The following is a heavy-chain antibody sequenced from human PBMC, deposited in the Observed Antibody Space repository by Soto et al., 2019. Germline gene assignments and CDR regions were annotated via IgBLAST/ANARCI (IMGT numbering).Heavy chain of an antibody. Sequence: PGGSLRLSCAASGFTFSSYSMNWVRQAPGKGLEWVSSISSSSSYIYYADSVKGRFTISRDNAKNSLHLQMNSLRAEDTAVYYCARAGRSTLDAEYFQHWGQGTLVTVSS. CDR3: ARAGRSTLDAEYFQH. V-gene: IGHV3-21*01. J-gene: IGHJ1*01. D-gene: IGHD6-13*01. CDR2: ISSSSSYI. CDR1: GFTFSSYS.